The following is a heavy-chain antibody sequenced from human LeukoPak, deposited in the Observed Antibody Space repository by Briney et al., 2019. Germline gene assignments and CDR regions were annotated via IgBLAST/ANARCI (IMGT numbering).Heavy chain of an antibody. CDR1: GGSISSYY. V-gene: IGHV4-59*12. J-gene: IGHJ4*02. D-gene: IGHD3-16*01. CDR3: ARGGYGKFDY. Sequence: SETPSLTCTVSGGSISSYYWSWIRQPPGKGLEWIGYIYYSGSTNYNPSLKSRVTISVDTSKNQFSLKLSSVTAADTAVYYCARGGYGKFDYWGQGTLVSVSS. CDR2: IYYSGST.